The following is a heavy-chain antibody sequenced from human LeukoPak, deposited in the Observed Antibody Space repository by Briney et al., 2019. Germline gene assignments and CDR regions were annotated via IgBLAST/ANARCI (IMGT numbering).Heavy chain of an antibody. J-gene: IGHJ3*01. D-gene: IGHD3-10*01. CDR3: ARDLGEVRDAFDV. V-gene: IGHV4-31*03. CDR1: GGSISSGGYY. Sequence: SETLSLTCTVSGGSISSGGYYWSWIRQHPGKGLEWIGYIYYSGSTYYNPSLKSRVTISVDTSKNQFSLKLSSVTAADTAVYYCARDLGEVRDAFDVWGQGTMVTVSS. CDR2: IYYSGST.